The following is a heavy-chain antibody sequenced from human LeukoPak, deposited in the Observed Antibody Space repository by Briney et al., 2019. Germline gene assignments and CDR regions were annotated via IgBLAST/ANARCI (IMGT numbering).Heavy chain of an antibody. CDR3: AREKERELKSRVGMDV. J-gene: IGHJ6*02. D-gene: IGHD1-26*01. V-gene: IGHV1-2*04. CDR1: GYTFTGYY. Sequence: ASVKVSCKASGYTFTGYYLNWVRQAPGQGLEWMGWINPNSGGTNYAQKFQGWVTMTRDTSISTAYMEMSRLRSDDTAVYYCAREKERELKSRVGMDVWGQGTTVTVSS. CDR2: INPNSGGT.